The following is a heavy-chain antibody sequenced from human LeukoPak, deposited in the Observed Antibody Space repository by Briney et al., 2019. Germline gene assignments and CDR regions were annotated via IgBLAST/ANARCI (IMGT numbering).Heavy chain of an antibody. D-gene: IGHD2-2*01. V-gene: IGHV5-51*01. CDR2: IYPGDSDT. Sequence: PGESLKISCKGSGYSFTSYWIGWVRQMPGKGLEWMGIIYPGDSDTRYSPSLQGQVTISADKSISTAYLQWSSLKASDTAMYYCARTYCSSTSCYPDAFDIWGQGTMVTVSS. J-gene: IGHJ3*02. CDR1: GYSFTSYW. CDR3: ARTYCSSTSCYPDAFDI.